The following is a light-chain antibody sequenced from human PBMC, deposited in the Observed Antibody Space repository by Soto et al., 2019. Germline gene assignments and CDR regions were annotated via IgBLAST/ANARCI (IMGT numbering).Light chain of an antibody. CDR2: DVS. J-gene: IGLJ3*02. V-gene: IGLV2-11*01. CDR3: CSSAGTYTSV. CDR1: SSDVGGYNY. Sequence: QSALTQPRSVSGSPGQSVTISCTGTSSDVGGYNYVSWYQQHPGKAPKLMIYDVSKLPSGVPDRFSGSKSGNTASLTISGLQAEDEADYYCCSSAGTYTSVFGGGTKLTVL.